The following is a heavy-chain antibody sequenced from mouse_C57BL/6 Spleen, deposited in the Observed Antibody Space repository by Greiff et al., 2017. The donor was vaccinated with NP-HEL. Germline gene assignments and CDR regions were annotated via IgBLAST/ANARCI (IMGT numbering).Heavy chain of an antibody. CDR1: GYTFTDYE. CDR3: TRGDYDGYLRAMDY. J-gene: IGHJ4*01. Sequence: VQLVESGAELVRPGASVTLSCKASGYTFTDYEMHWVKQTPVHGLEWIGAIDPETGGTAYNQKFKGKAILTADKSSSTAYMELRSLTSEDSAVYYCTRGDYDGYLRAMDYWGQGTSVTVSS. D-gene: IGHD2-3*01. V-gene: IGHV1-15*01. CDR2: IDPETGGT.